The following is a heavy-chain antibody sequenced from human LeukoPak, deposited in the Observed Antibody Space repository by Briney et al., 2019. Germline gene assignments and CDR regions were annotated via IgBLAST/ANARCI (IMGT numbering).Heavy chain of an antibody. V-gene: IGHV4-38-2*02. D-gene: IGHD5-18*01. CDR2: IYHSGST. CDR1: GGSISSYY. CDR3: ARPYSYGPFDAFDI. Sequence: SETLSLTCTVSGGSISSYYWGWIRQPPGKGLEWIGSIYHSGSTYYNPSLKSRVTISVDTSKNQFSLKLSSVTAADTAVYYCARPYSYGPFDAFDIWGQGTMVTVSS. J-gene: IGHJ3*02.